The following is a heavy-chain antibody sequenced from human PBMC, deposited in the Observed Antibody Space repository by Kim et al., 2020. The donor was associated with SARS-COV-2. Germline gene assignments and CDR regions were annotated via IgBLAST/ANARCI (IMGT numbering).Heavy chain of an antibody. J-gene: IGHJ4*02. V-gene: IGHV3-66*01. Sequence: GGSLRLSCAASGFTVSSNYMSWVRQAPGKGLEWVSVIYSGGSTYYADSVKGRFTISRDNSKNTLYLQMNSLRAEDTAVYYCVREHYYDSSGYTYFDYWGQGTLVTVSS. D-gene: IGHD3-22*01. CDR1: GFTVSSNY. CDR3: VREHYYDSSGYTYFDY. CDR2: IYSGGST.